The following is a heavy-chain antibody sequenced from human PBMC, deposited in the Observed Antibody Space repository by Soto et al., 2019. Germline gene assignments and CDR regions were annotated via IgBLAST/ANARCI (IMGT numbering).Heavy chain of an antibody. CDR1: GGSVNSYD. V-gene: IGHV4-59*08. Sequence: ETLSLTCSVSGGSVNSYDWSWIRQPPGKELEWIGYIYNSGGTDYNPSLKSRVTISEDTSKNQFSLKLTSVTATDTAVYYCARRFCRGGSCYSSFDYWGQGTLVTVSS. CDR3: ARRFCRGGSCYSSFDY. D-gene: IGHD2-15*01. J-gene: IGHJ4*02. CDR2: IYNSGGT.